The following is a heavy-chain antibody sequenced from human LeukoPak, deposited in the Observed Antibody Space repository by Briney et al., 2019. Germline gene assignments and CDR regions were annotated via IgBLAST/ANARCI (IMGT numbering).Heavy chain of an antibody. CDR2: ISYSGST. CDR3: ARDENSYYMDV. V-gene: IGHV4-30-4*08. CDR1: GVSISSGDYY. Sequence: PSETLSLTCVVSGVSISSGDYYWTWIRQPPGKGLEWIGYISYSGSTYYNPSLKSGITISLDTSKNQFSLKVTSVTAADTAVYYCARDENSYYMDVWGTGTTVTVSS. J-gene: IGHJ6*03.